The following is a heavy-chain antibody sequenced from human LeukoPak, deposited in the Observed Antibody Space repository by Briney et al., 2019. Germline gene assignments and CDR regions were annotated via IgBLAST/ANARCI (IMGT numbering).Heavy chain of an antibody. V-gene: IGHV4-34*01. CDR1: GGSFSGYF. J-gene: IGHJ4*02. CDR2: INDGGGT. Sequence: SETLSLTCAVYGGSFSGYFWTWIRQPPGKGLEWMGEINDGGGTNYNASLKGRVTISVDTSMKQFSLKLSSVTVADTAVYFCARGALSYGRSWSLGGWGQGTLVTVSP. CDR3: ARGALSYGRSWSLGG. D-gene: IGHD6-13*01.